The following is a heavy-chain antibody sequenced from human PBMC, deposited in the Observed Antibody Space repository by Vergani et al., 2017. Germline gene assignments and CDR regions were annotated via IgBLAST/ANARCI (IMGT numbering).Heavy chain of an antibody. V-gene: IGHV3-21*01. CDR3: ARKPPPMTTVTTPRLYWYFDL. CDR2: ISSSSSYI. D-gene: IGHD4-17*01. J-gene: IGHJ2*01. CDR1: GFTSAGYA. Sequence: EVQLEESGGGLVLPGRSLRLSCVASGFTSAGYAMHWVRQAPGKGLEWVSSISSSSSYIYYADSVKGRFTISRDNAKNSLYLQMNSLRAEDTAVYYCARKPPPMTTVTTPRLYWYFDLWGRGTLVTVSS.